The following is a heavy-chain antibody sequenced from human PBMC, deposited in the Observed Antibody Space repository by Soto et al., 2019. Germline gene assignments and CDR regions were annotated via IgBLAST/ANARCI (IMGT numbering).Heavy chain of an antibody. J-gene: IGHJ6*03. CDR1: GFTFSSYW. CDR3: AREWGSGSYYYYYYMDV. V-gene: IGHV3-7*03. CDR2: IKQDGSEK. Sequence: GESLKISCAASGFTFSSYWMSWVRQAPGKGLEWVANIKQDGSEKYYVDSVKGRFTISRDNAKNSLYLQMNSLRAEDTAVYYCAREWGSGSYYYYYYMDVWGKGTTVTVSS. D-gene: IGHD3-10*01.